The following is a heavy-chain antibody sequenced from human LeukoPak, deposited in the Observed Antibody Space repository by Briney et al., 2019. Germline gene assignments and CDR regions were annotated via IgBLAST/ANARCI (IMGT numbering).Heavy chain of an antibody. CDR3: ARDVGTIDY. V-gene: IGHV3-33*01. CDR2: IWYDGSNK. J-gene: IGHJ4*02. D-gene: IGHD1/OR15-1a*01. Sequence: GGSLRLSCAASGFTLSSYGMHWVRQAPGKGLEWVAVIWYDGSNKYYADSVKGRFTISRDNSKNTLCLQMNSLRAEDTAVYYCARDVGTIDYWGQGTLVTVSS. CDR1: GFTLSSYG.